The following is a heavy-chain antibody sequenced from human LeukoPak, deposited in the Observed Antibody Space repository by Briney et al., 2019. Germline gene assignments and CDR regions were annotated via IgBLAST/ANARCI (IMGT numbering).Heavy chain of an antibody. CDR1: GFTFGDYA. D-gene: IGHD5-12*01. CDR2: IKTEAYGGTT. V-gene: IGHV3-49*04. Sequence: GRSLRLSCTTSGFTFGDYALTWVRQAPGKGLEWVGFIKTEAYGGTTEYAASVKGRFTISRDDSKSIAYLQMNSLKPEDTAVYYCTRDTGSVIVATILSTYGMDVWGKGTTVTVSS. J-gene: IGHJ6*04. CDR3: TRDTGSVIVATILSTYGMDV.